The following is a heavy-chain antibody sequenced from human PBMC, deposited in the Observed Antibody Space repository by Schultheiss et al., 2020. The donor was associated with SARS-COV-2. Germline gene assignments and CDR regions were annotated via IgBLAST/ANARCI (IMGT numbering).Heavy chain of an antibody. CDR3: ARYMISFGGIIVSGFDY. CDR1: GFTFSSYS. J-gene: IGHJ4*02. Sequence: GGSLRLSCAASGFTFSSYSMIWVRQAPGKGLEWVSSISSSTGYIFYADSVKGRFTIYRDNAKNSLYLQMNSLRAEDTAVYYCARYMISFGGIIVSGFDYWGQGALVTGAS. D-gene: IGHD3-16*02. CDR2: ISSSTGYI. V-gene: IGHV3-21*01.